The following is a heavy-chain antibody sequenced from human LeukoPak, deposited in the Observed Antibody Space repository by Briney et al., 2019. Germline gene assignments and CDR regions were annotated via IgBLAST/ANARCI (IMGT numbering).Heavy chain of an antibody. CDR2: ISYDGSNK. J-gene: IGHJ4*02. CDR1: GFTFDSYA. V-gene: IGHV3-30*18. CDR3: AKHWEVDS. Sequence: PEGSLRLSCAASGFTFDSYAMHWVRQAPGKGLEWVALISYDGSNKYYADSVKGRFTISRDNSKNTLYLQMNSLRAEDTAVYYCAKHWEVDSWGQGTLVTVSS. D-gene: IGHD1-26*01.